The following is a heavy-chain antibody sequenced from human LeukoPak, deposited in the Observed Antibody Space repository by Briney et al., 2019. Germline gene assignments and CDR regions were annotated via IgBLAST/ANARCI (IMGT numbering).Heavy chain of an antibody. CDR2: IFPSGGEI. V-gene: IGHV3-23*01. J-gene: IGHJ4*02. CDR3: VYGDFVRTVNYFDY. Sequence: TGGSLRLSCAASGFTFSTFAMIWVRQPPGKGLEWVSSIFPSGGEIHYADSVRGRFTISRDNSKSILSLQMNSLRAEDTALYYCVYGDFVRTVNYFDYWGQGTLVTVSS. D-gene: IGHD4-17*01. CDR1: GFTFSTFA.